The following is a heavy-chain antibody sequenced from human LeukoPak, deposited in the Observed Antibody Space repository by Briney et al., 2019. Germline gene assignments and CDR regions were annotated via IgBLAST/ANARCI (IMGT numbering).Heavy chain of an antibody. Sequence: ASVKVSCKASGYTFTGYYMHWVRQAPGQGLEWMGWINPNSGGTNYAQKFRGRVTMTRDTSISTAYMELSRLRSDDTAVYYCARAGPYSGSYPTWDYWGQGTLVTVSS. J-gene: IGHJ4*02. CDR3: ARAGPYSGSYPTWDY. CDR2: INPNSGGT. V-gene: IGHV1-2*02. CDR1: GYTFTGYY. D-gene: IGHD1-26*01.